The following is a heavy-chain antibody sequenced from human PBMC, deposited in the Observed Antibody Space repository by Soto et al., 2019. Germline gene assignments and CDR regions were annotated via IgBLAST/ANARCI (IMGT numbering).Heavy chain of an antibody. CDR1: GFTFSSYA. J-gene: IGHJ4*02. D-gene: IGHD1-26*01. CDR2: ISFDGSNK. CDR3: ARVDWAVGATIPSGFDY. V-gene: IGHV3-30-3*01. Sequence: QVQLVESGGGVVQPGRSLRLSCEVSGFTFSSYAMNWVRQAPGKGLEWVAVISFDGSNKYYADSVKGRITVSRDKSKNKLYLHMNSLGAEDTAVYYCARVDWAVGATIPSGFDYWGQGTLVTVSS.